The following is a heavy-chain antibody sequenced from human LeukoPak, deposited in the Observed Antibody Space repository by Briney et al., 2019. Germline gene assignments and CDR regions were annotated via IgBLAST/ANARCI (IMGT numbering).Heavy chain of an antibody. CDR1: GFSFSAYS. CDR3: ARVGVSATNTPAFDY. CDR2: ITAGSSYI. Sequence: GGSLRLSCAASGFSFSAYSMSWVRQAPGKGLEWVSSITAGSSYIDYTPSVEGRFTISRDNSKNSLFLHMNSLRAEDTALYYCARVGVSATNTPAFDYWGQGTLVTVSS. V-gene: IGHV3-21*01. D-gene: IGHD2-15*01. J-gene: IGHJ4*02.